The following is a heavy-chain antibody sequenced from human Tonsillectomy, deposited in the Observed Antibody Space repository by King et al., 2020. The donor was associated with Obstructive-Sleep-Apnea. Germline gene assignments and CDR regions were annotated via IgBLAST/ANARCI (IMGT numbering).Heavy chain of an antibody. CDR1: GFTFDDYA. CDR3: AKSPDSSGIWGDYFDY. V-gene: IGHV3-43D*03. CDR2: ISWDGGST. J-gene: IGHJ4*02. D-gene: IGHD3-22*01. Sequence: VQLVESGGVVVQPGGSLRLSCAASGFTFDDYAMHWVRQAPGKGLEWVSLISWDGGSTYYADSVKGRFTISRDNSKNSLYLQMNSLRAEDTALYYCAKSPDSSGIWGDYFDYWGQGTLVTVSS.